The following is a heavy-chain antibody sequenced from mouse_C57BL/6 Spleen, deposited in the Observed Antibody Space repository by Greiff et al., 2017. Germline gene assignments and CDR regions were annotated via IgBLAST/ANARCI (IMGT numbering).Heavy chain of an antibody. CDR3: ARSVDSSGYDAMDY. CDR2: IDPSDSYT. D-gene: IGHD3-2*02. Sequence: VQLQQPGAELVMPGASVKLSCKASGYTFTSYWMHWVKQRPGQGLEWIGEIDPSDSYTNYNQKFKGKSTLTVDKSSSTAYMQLSSLTSEDSAVYYCARSVDSSGYDAMDYWGQGTSVTVSS. V-gene: IGHV1-69*01. CDR1: GYTFTSYW. J-gene: IGHJ4*01.